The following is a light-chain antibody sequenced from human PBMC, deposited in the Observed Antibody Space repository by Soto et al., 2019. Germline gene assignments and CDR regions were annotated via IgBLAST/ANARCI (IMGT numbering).Light chain of an antibody. J-gene: IGLJ3*02. V-gene: IGLV2-14*01. CDR2: EVS. CDR3: SSYTTTNTLWV. Sequence: QSALTQPASVSGSPGQSITISCTGTSSDVGGYNYVSWYQQNPGKAPKLIISEVSDRPSGVSNRFSGSKSGNTASLTISGLQAEDEADYFCSSYTTTNTLWVFGGGTQLTVL. CDR1: SSDVGGYNY.